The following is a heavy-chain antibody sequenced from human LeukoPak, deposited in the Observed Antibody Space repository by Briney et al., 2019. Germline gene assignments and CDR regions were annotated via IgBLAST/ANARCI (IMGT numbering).Heavy chain of an antibody. CDR1: GYTFTSYG. CDR2: ISAYNGNT. CDR3: ARFIAVAGTRNWFDP. D-gene: IGHD6-19*01. J-gene: IGHJ5*02. Sequence: ASVKVSCKASGYTFTSYGISWVRQAPGQGLEWMGWISAYNGNTNYAQKLQGRVTMTTDTSTSTAYMELRSLRSDDTAVYYCARFIAVAGTRNWFDPWGQGTLVTVSS. V-gene: IGHV1-18*01.